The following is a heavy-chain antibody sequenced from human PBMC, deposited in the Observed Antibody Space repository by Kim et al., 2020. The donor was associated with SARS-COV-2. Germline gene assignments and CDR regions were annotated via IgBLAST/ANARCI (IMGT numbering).Heavy chain of an antibody. V-gene: IGHV4-4*02. CDR1: GGSISSSNW. D-gene: IGHD6-19*01. Sequence: SETLSLTCAVSGGSISSSNWWSWVRQPPGKGLEWIGEIDHSGSTNYNSSLKSRLTIEVDKAKNQFSLKLNSVTAADTAVYYCARGVSSAWTHRDYYDPWGQGVLVTV. CDR3: ARGVSSAWTHRDYYDP. J-gene: IGHJ5*02. CDR2: IDHSGST.